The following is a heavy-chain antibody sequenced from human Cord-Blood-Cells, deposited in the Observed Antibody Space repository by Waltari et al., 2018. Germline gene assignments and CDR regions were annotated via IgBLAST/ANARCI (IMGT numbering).Heavy chain of an antibody. J-gene: IGHJ4*02. Sequence: HVLLHTSGTELVQPSHTLILTCVLSDHSVFTNFYVRHLISQSPSRGLEALGKTDYRAKCDNDDAVSVKSRITINPDTSKNQFSLQLNSVTPEDTAVYYCARESIAARHFDYWGQGTLVTVSS. CDR2: TDYRAKCDN. CDR3: ARESIAARHFDY. V-gene: IGHV6-1*01. CDR1: DHSVFTNFYV. D-gene: IGHD6-6*01.